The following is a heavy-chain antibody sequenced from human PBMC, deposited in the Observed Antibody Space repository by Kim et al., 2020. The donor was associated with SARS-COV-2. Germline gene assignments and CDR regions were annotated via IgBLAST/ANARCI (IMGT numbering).Heavy chain of an antibody. Sequence: YSHSLKSRLTITKDTSNNQVVLTMTNMDPVDTATYYCAHISSAAAGLFDSWGQGTLVTVSS. D-gene: IGHD6-13*01. J-gene: IGHJ4*02. CDR3: AHISSAAAGLFDS. V-gene: IGHV2-5*01.